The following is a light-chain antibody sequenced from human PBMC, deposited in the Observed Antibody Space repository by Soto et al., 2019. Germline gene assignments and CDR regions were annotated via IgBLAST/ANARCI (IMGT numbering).Light chain of an antibody. CDR2: DTS. V-gene: IGKV3-20*01. CDR1: QSITSTY. J-gene: IGKJ5*01. Sequence: EIVLTQSPGTLSLSPGERATLSCRASQSITSTYLAWYQQKPGQAPRLLIYDTSSRATGVPDRYSASGSGTDFTLTISRLEPEDFAVFFCQQYGTSEIIFGQGTRLEN. CDR3: QQYGTSEII.